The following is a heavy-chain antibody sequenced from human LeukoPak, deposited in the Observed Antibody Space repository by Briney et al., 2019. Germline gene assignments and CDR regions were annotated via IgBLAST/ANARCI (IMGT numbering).Heavy chain of an antibody. V-gene: IGHV4-34*01. J-gene: IGHJ4*02. CDR3: ARGRATYDFWSGQKIDD. D-gene: IGHD3-3*01. CDR2: IKHNGST. CDR1: GGPFSGYY. Sequence: PSETLSLTYAVYGGPFSGYYWSSIRQPPGKGLEWIREIKHNGSTNYNPSLKSRVTISVDTSKNQFYLQLSSVTAADTAVYYCARGRATYDFWSGQKIDDWGQRTLVTVSS.